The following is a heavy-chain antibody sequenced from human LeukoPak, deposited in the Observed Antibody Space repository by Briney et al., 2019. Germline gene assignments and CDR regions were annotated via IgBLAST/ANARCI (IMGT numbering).Heavy chain of an antibody. Sequence: ASVKVSCKASGYTFTSYDISWVRQAPGQGLEWMGWISAYNGNTNYAQKLQGRVTMTTDTSTSTAYMELRSLRSDDTAVYYCARDLNTYYYDSSGGYGMDVWGQGTTVTVSS. CDR2: ISAYNGNT. J-gene: IGHJ6*02. CDR3: ARDLNTYYYDSSGGYGMDV. V-gene: IGHV1-18*01. CDR1: GYTFTSYD. D-gene: IGHD3-22*01.